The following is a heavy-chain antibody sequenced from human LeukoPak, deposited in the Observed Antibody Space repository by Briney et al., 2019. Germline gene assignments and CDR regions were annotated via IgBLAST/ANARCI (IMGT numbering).Heavy chain of an antibody. J-gene: IGHJ4*02. CDR3: ARELETTMTNHPFDY. CDR1: GYTFGNFG. CDR2: VSAYNGNK. V-gene: IGHV1-18*01. D-gene: IGHD4-17*01. Sequence: AAVTVSCKASGYTFGNFGIGWVRQAPGQGLEWMGWVSAYNGNKIYAQKFQGRVTMTTDTSTSTAYLELKTLKSDDTAVYYCARELETTMTNHPFDYWGQGCLVTVS.